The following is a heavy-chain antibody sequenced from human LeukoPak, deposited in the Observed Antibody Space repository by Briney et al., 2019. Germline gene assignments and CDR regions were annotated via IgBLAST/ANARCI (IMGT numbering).Heavy chain of an antibody. CDR2: ISGSGGST. V-gene: IGHV3-23*01. Sequence: QSGGSLRLSCAASGFTFSSYAMSWVRQAPGKGLEWVSAISGSGGSTYYADSVKGRFTISRDNSKNTLYLQMNSLRAEDTAVYYCAKDHIDRYCSGGSCYSMRSGWFDPWGQGTLVTVSS. D-gene: IGHD2-15*01. CDR1: GFTFSSYA. CDR3: AKDHIDRYCSGGSCYSMRSGWFDP. J-gene: IGHJ5*02.